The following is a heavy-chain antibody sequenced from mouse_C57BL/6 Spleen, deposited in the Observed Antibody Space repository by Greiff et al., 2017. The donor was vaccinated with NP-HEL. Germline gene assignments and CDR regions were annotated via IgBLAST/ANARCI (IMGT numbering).Heavy chain of an antibody. Sequence: VQLQQPGAELVKPGASVKLSCKASGYTFTSYWMQWVKQRPGQGLEWIGEIDPSDSYTNYNQKFKGKATLTVDTSSSTAYMQLSSLTSEDSAVYYCASGTYYDPFAYWGQGTLVTVSA. J-gene: IGHJ3*01. D-gene: IGHD1-1*02. V-gene: IGHV1-50*01. CDR3: ASGTYYDPFAY. CDR1: GYTFTSYW. CDR2: IDPSDSYT.